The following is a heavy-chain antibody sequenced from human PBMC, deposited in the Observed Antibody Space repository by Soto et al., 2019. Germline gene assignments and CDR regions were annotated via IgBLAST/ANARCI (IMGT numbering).Heavy chain of an antibody. CDR2: IYSGGST. J-gene: IGHJ3*02. CDR1: GFTVSSNY. D-gene: IGHD2-8*01. V-gene: IGHV3-66*01. CDR3: ARDRPIYCTDGACYNSYFDI. Sequence: PGGCLRLSCAASGFTVSSNYMSWVRQASGKGLEWVSVIYSGGSTYYADSVKGRFTISRDNSKNTLYLQMNSLRAEDTAVYYCARDRPIYCTDGACYNSYFDIWGQGTMITVS.